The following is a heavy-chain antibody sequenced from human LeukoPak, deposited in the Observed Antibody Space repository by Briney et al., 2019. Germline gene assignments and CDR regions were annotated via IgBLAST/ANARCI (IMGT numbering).Heavy chain of an antibody. CDR3: AREDYYYYMDV. CDR2: ISSSSSTI. V-gene: IGHV3-48*01. J-gene: IGHJ6*03. Sequence: GGSLRLSCAASGFTFSSYSMNWVRQAPGKGLEWVSYISSSSSTIYYADSVKGRFTISRDNAKNSPYLQMNSLRAEDTAVYYCAREDYYYYMDVWGKGTTVTVSS. CDR1: GFTFSSYS.